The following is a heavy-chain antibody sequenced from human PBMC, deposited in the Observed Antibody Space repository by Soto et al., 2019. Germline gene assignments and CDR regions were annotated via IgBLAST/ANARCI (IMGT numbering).Heavy chain of an antibody. J-gene: IGHJ6*02. Sequence: QVQLVQSGAEVKKPGSSVKVSCKASGGTFSSYAISWVRQAPGQGLEWMGGIIPIFGTANYAQKFQGRVTITADESTSTAYMELSSLRSEDTAVYYCARGDYYGSGSYGPSYYYYYGMDVWCQGTTVTVSS. V-gene: IGHV1-69*12. D-gene: IGHD3-10*01. CDR3: ARGDYYGSGSYGPSYYYYYGMDV. CDR2: IIPIFGTA. CDR1: GGTFSSYA.